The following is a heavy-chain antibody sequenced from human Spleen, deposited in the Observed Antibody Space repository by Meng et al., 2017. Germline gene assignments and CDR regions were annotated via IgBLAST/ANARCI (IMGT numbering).Heavy chain of an antibody. CDR3: ARRRLYDFWSGSTPFDY. CDR1: GGSFSDYS. CDR2: INHSGAT. J-gene: IGHJ4*02. Sequence: QVQLKQWGAGLLKPSETLSLTCGVYGGSFSDYSWSWIRQPPGKGLEWIGEINHSGATNYNPSLKSRVTISVDTSKNQFSLKLNSVTAADTAIYYCARRRLYDFWSGSTPFDYWGQGTLVTVSS. D-gene: IGHD3-3*01. V-gene: IGHV4-34*01.